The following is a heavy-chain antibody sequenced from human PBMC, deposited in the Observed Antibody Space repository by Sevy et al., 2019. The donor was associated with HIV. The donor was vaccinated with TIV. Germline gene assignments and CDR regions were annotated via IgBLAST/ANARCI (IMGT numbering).Heavy chain of an antibody. CDR3: ARVGCTSPLDY. CDR1: GFAFYDYS. V-gene: IGHV3-23*01. D-gene: IGHD2-8*01. Sequence: GGSLRLSCAASGFAFYDYSMSWIRQAPGKGLEWVATLSFGCGKINYADSVKGRFTIARDNSKNSFYLQMDNLRVEDTALYYCARVGCTSPLDYWGQGTRVTVSS. J-gene: IGHJ4*02. CDR2: LSFGCGKI.